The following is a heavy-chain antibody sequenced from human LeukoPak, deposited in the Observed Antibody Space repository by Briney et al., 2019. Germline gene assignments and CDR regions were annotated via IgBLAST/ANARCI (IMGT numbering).Heavy chain of an antibody. V-gene: IGHV3-30*02. J-gene: IGHJ1*01. CDR3: AKPPPVGATNDAYFQH. Sequence: PGGSLRLSCAASGFTFSSYGMHRVRQAPGKGLEWVAFIRYDGSNKYYADSVKGRFTISRDNSKNTLYLQMNSLRAEDTAVYYCAKPPPVGATNDAYFQHWGQGTLVTVSS. CDR1: GFTFSSYG. D-gene: IGHD1-26*01. CDR2: IRYDGSNK.